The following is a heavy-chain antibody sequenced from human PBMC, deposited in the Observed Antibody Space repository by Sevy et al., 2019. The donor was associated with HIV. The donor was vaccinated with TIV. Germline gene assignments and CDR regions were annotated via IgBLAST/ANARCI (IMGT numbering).Heavy chain of an antibody. CDR3: ARDCSSTSCSKGGFDY. CDR2: IYTSGSN. J-gene: IGHJ4*02. Sequence: SETLSLTCTVSGGSISSYYWSWIRQPAGKGLEWIGRIYTSGSNNYNPSLKSRVTMSVDTSKNQFSLKLSSVTAADTAVYYCARDCSSTSCSKGGFDYWGQGTLVTVSS. CDR1: GGSISSYY. V-gene: IGHV4-4*07. D-gene: IGHD2-2*01.